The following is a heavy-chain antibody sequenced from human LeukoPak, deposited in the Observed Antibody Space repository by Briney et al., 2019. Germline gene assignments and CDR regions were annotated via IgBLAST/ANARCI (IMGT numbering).Heavy chain of an antibody. Sequence: SETLSLTCAVYGGSFSGYYWAWIRQPPGKGLEWIGSIYYSGSTYYNPSHQSRVTMSVDTSKNQFSLKLSSVTAADTAVYYCARVNTQGVPSPWGQGILVTVSS. CDR3: ARVNTQGVPSP. CDR1: GGSFSGYY. CDR2: IYYSGST. V-gene: IGHV4-34*01. J-gene: IGHJ5*02. D-gene: IGHD2-15*01.